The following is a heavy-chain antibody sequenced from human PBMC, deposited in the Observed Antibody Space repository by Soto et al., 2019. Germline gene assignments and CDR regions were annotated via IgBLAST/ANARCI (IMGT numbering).Heavy chain of an antibody. V-gene: IGHV1-18*01. Sequence: EASVKVSCKASGYTFTSYGINWVRQAPGQGLEWMGWISAYNGNTNYAQKLQGRVTMTTDTSTSTAYMELRSLRSDDTAVYYCARVWVGTTFAYYYGMDVWGQGTTVTVSS. J-gene: IGHJ6*02. CDR2: ISAYNGNT. CDR1: GYTFTSYG. D-gene: IGHD1-26*01. CDR3: ARVWVGTTFAYYYGMDV.